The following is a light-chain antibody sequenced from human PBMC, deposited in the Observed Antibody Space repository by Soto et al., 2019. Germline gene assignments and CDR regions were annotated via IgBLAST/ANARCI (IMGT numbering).Light chain of an antibody. J-gene: IGKJ2*01. CDR2: TSG. V-gene: IGKV1-39*01. CDR1: QRITTY. Sequence: IHMTQSPSSLSASVGDRITVTCRASQRITTYVNWYQLKPGEAPKLLISTSGTLQRGVPSRFSGSGSGTDFTLTISGLQPADGATYFCQQTYSTPYTFGQGTRLEIK. CDR3: QQTYSTPYT.